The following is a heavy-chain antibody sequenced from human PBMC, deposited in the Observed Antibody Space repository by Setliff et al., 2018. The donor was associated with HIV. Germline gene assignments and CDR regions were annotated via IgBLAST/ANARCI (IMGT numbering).Heavy chain of an antibody. CDR3: ARGFASWYGGGGSAY. Sequence: ASVKVSCKASGGTFSDFRVTWVRQAPGQGLEWMGEITPFVGITNYAQKFQGRATMTTDTSTNTAYMELRSLRSDDTALYYCARGFASWYGGGGSAYWGQGTLVTVSS. D-gene: IGHD6-13*01. J-gene: IGHJ4*02. V-gene: IGHV1-18*01. CDR2: ITPFVGIT. CDR1: GGTFSDFR.